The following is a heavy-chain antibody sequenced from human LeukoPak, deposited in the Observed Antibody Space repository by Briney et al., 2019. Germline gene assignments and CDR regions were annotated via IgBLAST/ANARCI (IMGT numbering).Heavy chain of an antibody. J-gene: IGHJ5*02. D-gene: IGHD1-26*01. CDR3: ARVPSGSYPLWFDP. Sequence: ASVKVSCKASGYTFTSYDINWVRQAPGQGLEWMGWINPNSGGTNYAQKFQGRVTMTRDTSISTAYMELSRLRSDDTAVYYCARVPSGSYPLWFDPWGQGTLVTVSS. CDR2: INPNSGGT. CDR1: GYTFTSYD. V-gene: IGHV1-2*02.